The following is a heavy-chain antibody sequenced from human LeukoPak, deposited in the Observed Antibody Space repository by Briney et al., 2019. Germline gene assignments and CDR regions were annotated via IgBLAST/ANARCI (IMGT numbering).Heavy chain of an antibody. Sequence: GGSLRLSCAASGFTLSTYWMNWVRQAPGKGLEWVSYISSSSSTIYYADSVKGRFTISRDNAKNSLYLQMNSLRDEDTAVYYCARGPRGRGYYDSSGYDPWGQGTLVTVSS. CDR1: GFTLSTYW. V-gene: IGHV3-48*02. J-gene: IGHJ5*02. D-gene: IGHD3-22*01. CDR3: ARGPRGRGYYDSSGYDP. CDR2: ISSSSSTI.